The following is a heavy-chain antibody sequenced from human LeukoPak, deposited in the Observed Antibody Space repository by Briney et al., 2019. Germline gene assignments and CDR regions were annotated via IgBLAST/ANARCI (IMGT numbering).Heavy chain of an antibody. D-gene: IGHD1-14*01. CDR2: IYYSGST. CDR3: ARGTRRSYGMDV. J-gene: IGHJ6*02. V-gene: IGHV4-31*03. Sequence: SQTLSLTCTVSGGSISSGGYHWSWIRQHPGKGLEWIGYIYYSGSTYYNPSLKSRVTISVDTSKNQFSLKLSSVTAADTAVYYCARGTRRSYGMDVWGQGTTVTVSS. CDR1: GGSISSGGYH.